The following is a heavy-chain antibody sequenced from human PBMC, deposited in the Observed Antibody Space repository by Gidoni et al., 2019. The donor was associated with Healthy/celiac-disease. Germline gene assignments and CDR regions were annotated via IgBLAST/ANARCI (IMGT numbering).Heavy chain of an antibody. CDR3: ARGGSSGWYYYYGMDV. J-gene: IGHJ6*02. Sequence: QAPGKGLVWVSRINSDGSSTSYADSVKGRFTISRDNAKNTLYLQMNSLRAEDTAVYYCARGGSSGWYYYYGMDVWGQGTTVTVSS. V-gene: IGHV3-74*01. D-gene: IGHD6-19*01. CDR2: INSDGSST.